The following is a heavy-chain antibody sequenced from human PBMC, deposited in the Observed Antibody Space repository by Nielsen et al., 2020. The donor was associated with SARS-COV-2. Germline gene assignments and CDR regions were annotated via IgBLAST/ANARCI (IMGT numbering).Heavy chain of an antibody. CDR2: IDPNSGDT. V-gene: IGHV1-2*06. J-gene: IGHJ3*02. CDR3: ARTGNRAFDI. CDR1: GYTFTGYY. Sequence: ASVKVSCKASGYTFTGYYMHWVRQAPGQGLEWMGRIDPNSGDTNYAEKFQGRVSMTRGTSISTVYMELSSLRPDDTAVYFCARTGNRAFDIWSQGTMVTVSS. D-gene: IGHD1/OR15-1a*01.